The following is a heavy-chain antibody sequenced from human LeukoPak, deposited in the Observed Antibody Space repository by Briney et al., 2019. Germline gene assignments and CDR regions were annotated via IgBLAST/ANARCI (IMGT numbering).Heavy chain of an antibody. CDR1: GGTFSSYA. J-gene: IGHJ5*02. D-gene: IGHD3-22*01. CDR2: IIPIFGTA. V-gene: IGHV1-69*01. Sequence: GSSVKVSCKASGGTFSSYAISWVRQAPGQGLEWMGGIIPIFGTANYAQKFQGRVTITADESTSTAYMELSSLRSEDTAVYYCARQVVVRIIPAAWFDPWGQGTLVTVSS. CDR3: ARQVVVRIIPAAWFDP.